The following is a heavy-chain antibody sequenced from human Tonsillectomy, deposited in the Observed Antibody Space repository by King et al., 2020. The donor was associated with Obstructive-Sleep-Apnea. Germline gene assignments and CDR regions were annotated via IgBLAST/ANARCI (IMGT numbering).Heavy chain of an antibody. Sequence: VQLVESGGGLVKPGGSLRLSCAASGFLFSDYYMIWIRQAPGKGLEWVSHIRTSSSYTRYADSVRGRFTISRDNAKNSLYLQMNSLRVEDTGVYYCATVGSFLWSNFWGQGTLVTVSS. D-gene: IGHD3-3*01. CDR2: IRTSSSYT. V-gene: IGHV3-11*06. CDR1: GFLFSDYY. CDR3: ATVGSFLWSNF. J-gene: IGHJ4*02.